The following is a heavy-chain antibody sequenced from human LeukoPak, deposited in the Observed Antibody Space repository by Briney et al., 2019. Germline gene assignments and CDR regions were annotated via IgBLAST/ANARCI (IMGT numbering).Heavy chain of an antibody. CDR2: INHSGST. CDR3: ARDQDYYGSGSYGPDY. J-gene: IGHJ4*02. CDR1: GGSFSGYY. Sequence: SETLSLTCAVYGGSFSGYYWSWIRQPPGKGLEWIGEINHSGSTNYNPSLKSRVTISVDTSKNQFSLKLSSVTAADTAVYYCARDQDYYGSGSYGPDYWGQGILVTVSS. D-gene: IGHD3-10*01. V-gene: IGHV4-34*01.